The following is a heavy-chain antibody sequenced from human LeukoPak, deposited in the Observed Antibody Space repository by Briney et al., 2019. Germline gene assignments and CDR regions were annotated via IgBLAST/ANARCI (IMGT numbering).Heavy chain of an antibody. D-gene: IGHD2-2*01. CDR2: ISSNGGST. CDR3: ARGLCSSTSRSGSGDY. J-gene: IGHJ4*02. Sequence: GGSLRLSCAASGFTFSSYAMHWVRQAPGKGLEYVSAISSNGGSTYYANSVKGRFTISRDNSKNTLYLQMGSLRAEDMAVYYCARGLCSSTSRSGSGDYWGQGTLVTVSS. V-gene: IGHV3-64*01. CDR1: GFTFSSYA.